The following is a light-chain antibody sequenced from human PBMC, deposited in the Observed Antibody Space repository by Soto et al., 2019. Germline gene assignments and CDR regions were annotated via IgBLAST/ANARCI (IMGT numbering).Light chain of an antibody. V-gene: IGKV1-5*01. J-gene: IGKJ2*01. Sequence: DIQMTQSPSTLSASVGDRVTITCRASQTIGSWLAWYQQKPGKAPELLIYDASTLEGGVPSRFSGSGSGTEFTLTINSLQPEDYATYYCQQSYSAAYTFGQGTKLEI. CDR2: DAS. CDR3: QQSYSAAYT. CDR1: QTIGSW.